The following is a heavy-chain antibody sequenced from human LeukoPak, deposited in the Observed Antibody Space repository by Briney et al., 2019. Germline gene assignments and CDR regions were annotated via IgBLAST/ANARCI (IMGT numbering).Heavy chain of an antibody. Sequence: GESLKISCKGSGYSFTSYWIGWVRQMPGKGLEWMGIIYPGDSDTRYSPSFQGQVTISADKSISTAYLQWSSLKASDTAMYYCTSKYYGSGSPPNGMDVWGQGTTVTVSS. D-gene: IGHD3-10*01. CDR1: GYSFTSYW. V-gene: IGHV5-51*01. CDR3: TSKYYGSGSPPNGMDV. CDR2: IYPGDSDT. J-gene: IGHJ6*02.